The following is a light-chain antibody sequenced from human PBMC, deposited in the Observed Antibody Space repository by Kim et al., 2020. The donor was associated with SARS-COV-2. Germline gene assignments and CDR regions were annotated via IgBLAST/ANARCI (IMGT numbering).Light chain of an antibody. CDR1: NSRAYS. CDR2: NDR. V-gene: IGLV3-21*04. J-gene: IGLJ2*01. Sequence: PGRTARITCGRYNSRAYSVHWYQVKPGQAPVLVISNDRARPSGIPERFSDSNSGNTATLTITRVEAGDEADYYCQVWDNSRDHVVFGGGTQMTVL. CDR3: QVWDNSRDHVV.